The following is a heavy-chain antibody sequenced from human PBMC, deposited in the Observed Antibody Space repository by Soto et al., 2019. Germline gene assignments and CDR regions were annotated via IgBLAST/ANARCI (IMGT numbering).Heavy chain of an antibody. J-gene: IGHJ6*03. D-gene: IGHD3-16*01. CDR1: GDSVSSNSAV. CDR3: ARGSWGDVSGHYYMDV. CDR2: TYYRSKWYS. Sequence: SQTFSLPCDISGDSVSSNSAVWNWIRPTPSRGLEWLGRTYYRSKWYSNYAISVKSRVTVNPDTFKNQFSLQLNSVTPEDTAVYYCARGSWGDVSGHYYMDVWGKGTTVTVSS. V-gene: IGHV6-1*01.